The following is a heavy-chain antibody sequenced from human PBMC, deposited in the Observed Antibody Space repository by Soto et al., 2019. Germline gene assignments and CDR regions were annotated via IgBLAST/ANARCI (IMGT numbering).Heavy chain of an antibody. J-gene: IGHJ3*02. V-gene: IGHV5-51*01. CDR3: ATLSGWYVRHAFDI. D-gene: IGHD6-19*01. CDR1: GYSFSRYW. CDR2: IYPGDSDT. Sequence: GESLKIFCKGSGYSFSRYWNRWGPQMPGKGLEWMGIIYPGDSDTRYSPSFQGQVTISADKSISTAYLQWSSLKASDTAMYYCATLSGWYVRHAFDIWGQGTMVTVSS.